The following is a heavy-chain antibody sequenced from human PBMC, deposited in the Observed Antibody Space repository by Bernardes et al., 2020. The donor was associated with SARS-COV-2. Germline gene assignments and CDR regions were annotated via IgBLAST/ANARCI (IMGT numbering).Heavy chain of an antibody. Sequence: VGSLRLSCAASGFNFSGSAIQWVRQPSGKGLEWIGRIRSKPKGYATTYAPSLKDRITISRDDSRDTAYLQISSLKIGDTAVYYCTGDYLYWGQGALVTVSS. J-gene: IGHJ4*02. D-gene: IGHD4-17*01. CDR3: TGDYLY. V-gene: IGHV3-73*01. CDR2: IRSKPKGYAT. CDR1: GFNFSGSA.